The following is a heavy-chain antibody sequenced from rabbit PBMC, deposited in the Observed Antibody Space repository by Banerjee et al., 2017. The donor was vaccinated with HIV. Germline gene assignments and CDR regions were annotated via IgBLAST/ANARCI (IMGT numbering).Heavy chain of an antibody. CDR1: GFDFSSYG. CDR2: ISTGDAYT. J-gene: IGHJ4*01. D-gene: IGHD4-2*01. CDR3: ARDLGANNWYFNL. Sequence: EESGGGLVKPEGPLTLTCTASGFDFSSYGVSWVRQAPGKGLEWIGCISTGDAYTLYASWVNGRFTISSHNAQNTLYLQLNSLTAADTATYFCARDLGANNWYFNLWGPGTLVTVS. V-gene: IGHV1S47*01.